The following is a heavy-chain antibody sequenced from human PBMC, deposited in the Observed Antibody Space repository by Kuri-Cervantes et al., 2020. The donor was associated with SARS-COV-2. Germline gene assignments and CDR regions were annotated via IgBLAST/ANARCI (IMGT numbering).Heavy chain of an antibody. CDR2: ISYDGSNK. V-gene: IGHV3-30*04. CDR3: TTDPLGSRSKDV. D-gene: IGHD6-13*01. Sequence: GGSLRLSCAASGFTFSSYAMHWVRQAPGKGLEWVAVISYDGSNKYYADSVKGRFTISRDNSKNTLYLQMDSLTTDDTGVYYCTTDPLGSRSKDVWGKGTTVTVSS. J-gene: IGHJ6*04. CDR1: GFTFSSYA.